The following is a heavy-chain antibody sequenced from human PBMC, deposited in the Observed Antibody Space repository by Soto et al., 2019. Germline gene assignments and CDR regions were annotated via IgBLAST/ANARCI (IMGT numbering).Heavy chain of an antibody. D-gene: IGHD3-22*01. J-gene: IGHJ4*02. Sequence: GASVKGSCKASGYTFTSYGISWVRQAPGQGLEWMGWISAYNGNTNYAQKLQGRVTMTTDTSTSTAYMELRSLRSDDTAVYYCARDGLRFGGYSDFDYWGQGTLVTVSS. CDR3: ARDGLRFGGYSDFDY. V-gene: IGHV1-18*01. CDR1: GYTFTSYG. CDR2: ISAYNGNT.